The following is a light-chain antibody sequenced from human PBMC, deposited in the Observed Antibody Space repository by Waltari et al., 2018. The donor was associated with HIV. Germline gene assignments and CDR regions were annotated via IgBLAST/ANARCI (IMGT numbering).Light chain of an antibody. CDR2: EVS. J-gene: IGLJ2*01. CDR1: TNDIGSYKY. Sequence: QSVLTQPASVSGSPGQSLTLSCTGTTNDIGSYKYVSWYQQSPDKAPKLILYEVSNRPSGISSRFSGSKSGNTASLTISGLQADDEAYYHCSSYSRGALLFGGGTKVTVL. V-gene: IGLV2-14*01. CDR3: SSYSRGALL.